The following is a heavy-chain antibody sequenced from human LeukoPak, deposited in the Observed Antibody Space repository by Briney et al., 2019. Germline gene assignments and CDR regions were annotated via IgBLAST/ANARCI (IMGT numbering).Heavy chain of an antibody. CDR3: TTVKSAWIQSY. CDR1: GFTFSSYW. J-gene: IGHJ4*02. Sequence: GGSLRLSCAASGFTFSSYWMHWVRQAPGKGLVWVSHIKTDGSSTNYAESVKGRFTISRDNSKNTLFLQMNSLKTEDTAVYYCTTVKSAWIQSYWGQGTLVTVSS. CDR2: IKTDGSST. D-gene: IGHD5-18*01. V-gene: IGHV3-74*01.